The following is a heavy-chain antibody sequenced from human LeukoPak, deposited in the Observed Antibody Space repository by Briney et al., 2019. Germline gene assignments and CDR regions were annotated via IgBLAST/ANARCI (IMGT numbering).Heavy chain of an antibody. D-gene: IGHD3-22*01. CDR1: GFTLSSYW. Sequence: GGSLSLSCAASGFTLSSYWMHWVRQAPGKGLVWVSRISTDGSSTTYADSVKGRFTISRDSAKNTLHLQMNSLRAEDTAVYYCVRSWGSSCYHTSYGMDVWGQGTTVTVSS. V-gene: IGHV3-74*03. CDR2: ISTDGSST. CDR3: VRSWGSSCYHTSYGMDV. J-gene: IGHJ6*02.